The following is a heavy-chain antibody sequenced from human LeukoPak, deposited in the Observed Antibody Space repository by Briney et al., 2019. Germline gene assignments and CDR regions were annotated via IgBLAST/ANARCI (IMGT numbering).Heavy chain of an antibody. CDR2: ISGSGGST. J-gene: IGHJ5*02. V-gene: IGHV3-23*01. CDR1: GFTFDDYG. Sequence: GGSLRLSCAASGFTFDDYGMNWVRQAPGKGLEWVSAISGSGGSTYYADSVKGRFTISRDNSKDTLYVQMTSLKGDDTAVYYCAKGGSAGFYYEAWGQGALVTVSS. D-gene: IGHD3-22*01. CDR3: AKGGSAGFYYEA.